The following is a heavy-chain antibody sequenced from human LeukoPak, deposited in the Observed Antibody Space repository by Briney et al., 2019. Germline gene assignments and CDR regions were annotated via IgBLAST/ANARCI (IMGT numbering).Heavy chain of an antibody. Sequence: PGGSLRLSCAASGFTFSSYSMNWVRQAPGKGLEWVSSISSSSSYIYYADSVKGRFTISRDNAKNSLYLQMNSLRAEDTAVYYCASFKPGDSSGYLGWDYWGQGTLVTVSS. CDR3: ASFKPGDSSGYLGWDY. CDR2: ISSSSSYI. D-gene: IGHD3-22*01. J-gene: IGHJ4*02. CDR1: GFTFSSYS. V-gene: IGHV3-21*01.